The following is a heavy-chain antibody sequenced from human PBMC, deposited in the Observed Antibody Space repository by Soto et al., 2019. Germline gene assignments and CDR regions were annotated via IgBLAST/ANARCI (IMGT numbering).Heavy chain of an antibody. D-gene: IGHD3-3*02. V-gene: IGHV4-34*01. CDR3: VRRGRTSNGDWFDL. CDR1: GESFSGHI. J-gene: IGHJ5*02. Sequence: SETLSLTCAVYGESFSGHIWTWIRQTPGKGLQWIGQINHSGSASYNPSLKSRVTISVHTSNSQFSLSLRSVTAADTAVYFCVRRGRTSNGDWFDLWGQGILVTVSS. CDR2: INHSGSA.